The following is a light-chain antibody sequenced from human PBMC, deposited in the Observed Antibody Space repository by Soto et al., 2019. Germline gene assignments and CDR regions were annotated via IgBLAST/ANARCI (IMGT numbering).Light chain of an antibody. CDR1: QNINNW. CDR3: QHMRT. V-gene: IGKV1-5*01. CDR2: DAS. J-gene: IGKJ1*01. Sequence: DIQMTQYPSTLSASIGDRVTITCRASQNINNWIAWYQQKPGKAPKFLIYDASTLESGVPSRFSGSGFGTEFSLTISSLQPDDFGSYYCQHMRTFGQGTKV.